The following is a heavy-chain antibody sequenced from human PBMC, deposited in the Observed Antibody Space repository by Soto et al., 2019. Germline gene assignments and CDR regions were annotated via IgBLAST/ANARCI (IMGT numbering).Heavy chain of an antibody. J-gene: IGHJ4*02. CDR2: ISYDGSNK. V-gene: IGHV3-30*18. Sequence: GGSLRLSCAASGFTFSSYGMHWVRQAPGKGLEWVAVISYDGSNKYYADSVKGRFTISRDNSKNTLYLQMNSLRAEDTAVYYCAKDPMAYGDPMWYFDYWGQGTLVTVSS. CDR3: AKDPMAYGDPMWYFDY. D-gene: IGHD4-17*01. CDR1: GFTFSSYG.